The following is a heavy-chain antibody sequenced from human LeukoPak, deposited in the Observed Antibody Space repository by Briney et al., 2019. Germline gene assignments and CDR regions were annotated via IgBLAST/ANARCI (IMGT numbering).Heavy chain of an antibody. CDR1: GGSFSDHY. Sequence: SETLSLTCGVNGGSFSDHYWSWIRQTPGKGLEWIGYINQGGSTNSNPSLKSRVIISVDTSKNQFSLKLSSVTAADTAVYYCARGRSSMVRGYYYYYMDVWGKGTTVTISS. V-gene: IGHV4-34*01. CDR2: INQGGST. J-gene: IGHJ6*03. D-gene: IGHD3-10*01. CDR3: ARGRSSMVRGYYYYYMDV.